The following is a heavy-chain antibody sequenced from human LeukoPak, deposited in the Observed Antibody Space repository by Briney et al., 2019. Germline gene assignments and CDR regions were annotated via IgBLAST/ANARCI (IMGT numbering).Heavy chain of an antibody. Sequence: ASVKVSCKASGYTFTGYYMHWVRQAPGQGLEWMGWINPSSGGTNYAQKFQGRVTMTRDTSISTAYMELSRLRSDDTAVYYCARVYIEYSSSSYDYWGQGTLVTVSS. V-gene: IGHV1-2*02. CDR3: ARVYIEYSSSSYDY. CDR1: GYTFTGYY. J-gene: IGHJ4*02. CDR2: INPSSGGT. D-gene: IGHD6-6*01.